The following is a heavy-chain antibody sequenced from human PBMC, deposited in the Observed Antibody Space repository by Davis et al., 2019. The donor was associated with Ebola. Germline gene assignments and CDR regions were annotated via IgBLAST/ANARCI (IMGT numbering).Heavy chain of an antibody. CDR3: ARALTYYYDSSGYGWFDP. J-gene: IGHJ5*02. Sequence: GESLKISCAASGFTFSSYEMNWVRQAPGKGLEWVSYISSSGSTIYYADSVKGRFTISRDNAKNSLYLQMNSLRAEDTAVYYCARALTYYYDSSGYGWFDPWGQGTLVTVSS. V-gene: IGHV3-48*03. CDR1: GFTFSSYE. D-gene: IGHD3-22*01. CDR2: ISSSGSTI.